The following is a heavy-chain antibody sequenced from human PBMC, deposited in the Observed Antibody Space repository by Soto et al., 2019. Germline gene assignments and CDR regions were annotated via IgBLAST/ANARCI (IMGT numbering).Heavy chain of an antibody. CDR2: LYNDERT. J-gene: IGHJ4*02. V-gene: IGHV4-4*07. Sequence: PSETLSLTCTVSGDSVSSPYWSWIRQPAGKALEWLGRLYNDERTNYNPSLKSRVTMSMDTSKNQFSLKLTSVTAADSAVYFCAREPLAHSYFDFWGQGILVTVSS. CDR1: GDSVSSPY. CDR3: AREPLAHSYFDF.